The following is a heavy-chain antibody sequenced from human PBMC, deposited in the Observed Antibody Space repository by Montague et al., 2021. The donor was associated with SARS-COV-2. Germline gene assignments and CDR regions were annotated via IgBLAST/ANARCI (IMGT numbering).Heavy chain of an antibody. V-gene: IGHV4-59*01. Sequence: SETLSLTCTVSGDSIIGYFWTWIRQPPGKGLKWIGYLYDTGSVKYNPSLNSRVTMSIDTSKNQFSLELTSVTAADTAIYYCARDLSRAFCEGDSCYSENWFAPWGQGTLVTVSS. CDR1: GDSIIGYF. CDR2: LYDTGSV. D-gene: IGHD3-22*01. J-gene: IGHJ5*02. CDR3: ARDLSRAFCEGDSCYSENWFAP.